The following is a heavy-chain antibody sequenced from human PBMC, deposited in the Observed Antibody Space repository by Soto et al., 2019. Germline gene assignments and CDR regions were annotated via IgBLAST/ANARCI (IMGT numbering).Heavy chain of an antibody. Sequence: LRLSCAASGFTFNSYAMHWVRQAPGKGLEWVAIISYDGSIKYYADSVKGRFTISRDNSKNTLYLQMSSLRIEDTAVYYCARRYYDSSGYHSGYYYGMDVWGQGTTVTVSS. J-gene: IGHJ6*02. V-gene: IGHV3-30-3*01. CDR3: ARRYYDSSGYHSGYYYGMDV. CDR1: GFTFNSYA. CDR2: ISYDGSIK. D-gene: IGHD3-22*01.